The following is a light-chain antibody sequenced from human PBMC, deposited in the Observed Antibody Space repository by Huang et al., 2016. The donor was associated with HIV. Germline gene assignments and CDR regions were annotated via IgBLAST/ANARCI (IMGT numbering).Light chain of an antibody. CDR2: EVS. J-gene: IGKJ2*01. CDR1: QSLRNGGGKTS. Sequence: DVVMTQTPLSLSVTPGQPASISCQSSQSLRNGGGKTSFYWYLQKPGQSPQLLIHEVSNRFPGGPHRISGSGSRTDFTLNISGVEAEDVGIYFCLQSLHLPFTLGQGTKLEIK. CDR3: LQSLHLPFT. V-gene: IGKV2D-29*02.